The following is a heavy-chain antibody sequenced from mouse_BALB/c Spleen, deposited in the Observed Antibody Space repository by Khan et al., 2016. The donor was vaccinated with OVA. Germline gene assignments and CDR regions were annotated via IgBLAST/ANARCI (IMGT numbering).Heavy chain of an antibody. V-gene: IGHV1-7*01. D-gene: IGHD1-1*01. CDR1: GYTFTNYW. CDR3: VNHGSSSAWFTY. CDR2: INPSTGYT. J-gene: IGHJ3*01. Sequence: QVQLQQSGPELAKPGASVKMSCKASGYTFTNYWMHWVKQRPGQGLEWIGYINPSTGYTEYNQKFKDKATLTADKSSSTAYMQLSSLTSEDSAVYYCVNHGSSSAWFTYWGQGTRVTVSA.